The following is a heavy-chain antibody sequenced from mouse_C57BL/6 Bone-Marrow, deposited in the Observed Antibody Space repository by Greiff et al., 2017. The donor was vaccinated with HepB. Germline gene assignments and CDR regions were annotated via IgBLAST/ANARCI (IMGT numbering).Heavy chain of an antibody. D-gene: IGHD4-1*01. CDR1: GFTFSNYW. Sequence: EVHLVESGGGLVQPGGSMKLSCVASGFTFSNYWMNWVRQSPEKGLEWVAQIRLKSDNYATHYAESVKGRFTISRDDSKSSVYLQMNNLRAEDTGIYYCTGPLNWDWFAYWGQGTLVTVSA. CDR3: TGPLNWDWFAY. J-gene: IGHJ3*01. CDR2: IRLKSDNYAT. V-gene: IGHV6-3*01.